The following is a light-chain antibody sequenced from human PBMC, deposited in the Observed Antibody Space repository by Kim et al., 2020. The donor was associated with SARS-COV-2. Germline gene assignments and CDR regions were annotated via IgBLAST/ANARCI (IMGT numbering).Light chain of an antibody. CDR1: QGIIDY. CDR3: QQLNTDTAIA. V-gene: IGKV1-9*01. CDR2: APS. J-gene: IGKJ5*01. Sequence: IQLTQSPSSLSASVGDRVTITCRAGQGIIDYLSWYQQKTGKAPNLLIYAPSTLQTGVPSRFSGSRSGTNFTLTISSLQPEDFATYYCQQLNTDTAIAFVQGARLEIK.